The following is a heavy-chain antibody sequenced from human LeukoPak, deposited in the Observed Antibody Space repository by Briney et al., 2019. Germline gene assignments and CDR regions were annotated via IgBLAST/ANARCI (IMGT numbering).Heavy chain of an antibody. D-gene: IGHD2-2*01. V-gene: IGHV4-39*07. CDR3: ARTLRYCTTTSCRSWFDP. Sequence: SETLSLTCTVSGGSISSSSYYWGWIRQPPGKGLEWIGSIYYSGSTYYNPSLKSRVTISVDTSKNQFSLKLSSVTAADTAVYYCARTLRYCTTTSCRSWFDPWGQGTLVTVSS. CDR1: GGSISSSSYY. CDR2: IYYSGST. J-gene: IGHJ5*02.